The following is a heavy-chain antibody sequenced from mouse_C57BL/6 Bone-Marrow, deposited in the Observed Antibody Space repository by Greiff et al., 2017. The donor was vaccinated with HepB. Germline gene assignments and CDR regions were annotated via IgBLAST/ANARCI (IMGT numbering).Heavy chain of an antibody. CDR2: INPSTGGT. J-gene: IGHJ3*01. V-gene: IGHV1-42*01. D-gene: IGHD2-2*01. CDR1: GYSFTGYY. Sequence: EVQLQQSGPELVKPGASVKISCKASGYSFTGYYMNWVKQSPEKSLEWIGEINPSTGGTTYNQKFKAKATLTVDKSSSTAYMQLKSLTSEDSAVYYCARRGGYDKGAWFAYWGQGTLVTVSA. CDR3: ARRGGYDKGAWFAY.